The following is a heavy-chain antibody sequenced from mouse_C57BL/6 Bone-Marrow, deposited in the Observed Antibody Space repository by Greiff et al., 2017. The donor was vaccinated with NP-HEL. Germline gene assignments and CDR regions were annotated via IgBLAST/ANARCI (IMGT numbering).Heavy chain of an antibody. CDR3: ARGGIYGNFFAY. CDR2: IHPNSGST. D-gene: IGHD2-1*01. J-gene: IGHJ3*01. CDR1: GYTFTSYW. Sequence: QVQLQQPGAELVKPGASVKLSCKASGYTFTSYWMHWVKQRPGQGLEWIGMIHPNSGSTNYNEKFKSKATLTVDKSSSTAYMQLSSLTSEDSAVYYSARGGIYGNFFAYWGQGTLVTVSA. V-gene: IGHV1-64*01.